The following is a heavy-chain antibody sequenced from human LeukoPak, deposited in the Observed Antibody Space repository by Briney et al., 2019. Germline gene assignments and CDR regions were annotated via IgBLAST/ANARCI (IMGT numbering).Heavy chain of an antibody. CDR1: GFTFSSYS. D-gene: IGHD3-9*01. CDR2: ISTSSSYI. J-gene: IGHJ6*03. Sequence: GGSLRLSCAASGFTFSSYSMNWVRQAPGKGLEWVSSISTSSSYIYYADSVKGRFTISRDNAKNSLYLQMNSLGAEDTAVYYCARDYDILTGYLPDYYYYYYMDVWGKGTTVTVSS. V-gene: IGHV3-21*01. CDR3: ARDYDILTGYLPDYYYYYYMDV.